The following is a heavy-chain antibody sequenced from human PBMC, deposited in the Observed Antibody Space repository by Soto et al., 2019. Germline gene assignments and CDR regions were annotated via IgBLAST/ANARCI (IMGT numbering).Heavy chain of an antibody. Sequence: QVRRQGPGPGLVKPPETLSLTCPFSVGAIISYSWSWIGQPPGRGLKWIGYIYYSGSTNYNPSLKIRVTISVDTSKNQFSLKLSSVTAADTAVYYCARDSSSSWYFDLWGRGTLVTVSS. V-gene: IGHV4-59*13. CDR1: VGAIISYS. J-gene: IGHJ2*01. CDR3: ARDSSSSWYFDL. CDR2: IYYSGST.